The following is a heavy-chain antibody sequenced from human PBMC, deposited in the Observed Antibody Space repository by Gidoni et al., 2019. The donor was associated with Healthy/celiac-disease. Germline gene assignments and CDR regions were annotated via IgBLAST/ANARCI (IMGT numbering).Heavy chain of an antibody. CDR1: GFTLSSYA. V-gene: IGHV3-23*01. J-gene: IGHJ4*02. CDR2: ISGSGGST. D-gene: IGHD5-18*01. CDR3: AKEDSYGLVLRGYFDY. Sequence: EVQLLESGGGLVQPGGSLRLSCAASGFTLSSYAMSWVRQAPGKGLEWVSAISGSGGSTYYADSVKGRFNIARDNSKNTRYRQMNSLRAEDTAVYYCAKEDSYGLVLRGYFDYWGQGTLVTVSS.